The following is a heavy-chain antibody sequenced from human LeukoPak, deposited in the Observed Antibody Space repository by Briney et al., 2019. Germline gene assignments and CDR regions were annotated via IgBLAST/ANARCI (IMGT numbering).Heavy chain of an antibody. CDR2: IIPIFGTA. Sequence: GSSAKVSCKASGGTFSSYAISWVRQAPGQGLEWMGGIIPIFGTANYAQKFQGRVTITADESTSTAYMKLSSLRSEDTAVYYCASPPPTVATYYGMDVWGQGTTVTVSS. J-gene: IGHJ6*02. CDR1: GGTFSSYA. V-gene: IGHV1-69*01. CDR3: ASPPPTVATYYGMDV. D-gene: IGHD4-23*01.